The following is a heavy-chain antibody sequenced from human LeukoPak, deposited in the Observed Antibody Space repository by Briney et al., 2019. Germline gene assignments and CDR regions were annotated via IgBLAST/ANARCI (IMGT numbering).Heavy chain of an antibody. J-gene: IGHJ6*03. Sequence: SETLSLTCTVSGGSISSSSYYWGWIRQPPGKHLEWIGTIYYSGTTYYNASLKSRVSISVDTSKNQFSLKLSSVTAADTAVYYCARRVYYYYMDVWGKGTTVTVSS. V-gene: IGHV4-39*01. CDR1: GGSISSSSYY. CDR2: IYYSGTT. CDR3: ARRVYYYYMDV.